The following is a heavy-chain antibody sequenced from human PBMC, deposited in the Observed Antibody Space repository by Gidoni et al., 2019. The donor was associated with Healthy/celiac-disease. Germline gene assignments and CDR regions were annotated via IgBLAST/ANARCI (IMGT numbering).Heavy chain of an antibody. CDR2: ISYDGSNK. CDR3: ARNREWFHMWYYFDY. D-gene: IGHD3-3*01. Sequence: QVQLVESGGGVVQPGRSLRLSCAASGFTFSSYAMHWVRQAPGKGLEWVAVISYDGSNKYYADSVKGRFTISRDNSKNTLYLQMNSLRAEDTAVYYGARNREWFHMWYYFDYWGQGTLVTVSS. CDR1: GFTFSSYA. J-gene: IGHJ4*02. V-gene: IGHV3-30*04.